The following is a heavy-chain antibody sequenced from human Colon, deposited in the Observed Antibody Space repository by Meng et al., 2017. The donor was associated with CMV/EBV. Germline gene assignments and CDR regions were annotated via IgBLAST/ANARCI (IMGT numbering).Heavy chain of an antibody. CDR1: GFTSSNYE. D-gene: IGHD5-18*01. CDR3: AREGYTYGSKNFFDF. Sequence: GESLKISCAASGFTSSNYEMNWVRQAPGKGLEWISHISSSGNTIYYADSVQGRFTISRDNAKNSLYLQMNSLRAEDTALYYCAREGYTYGSKNFFDFWGQGSLVTVSS. J-gene: IGHJ4*02. CDR2: ISSSGNTI. V-gene: IGHV3-48*03.